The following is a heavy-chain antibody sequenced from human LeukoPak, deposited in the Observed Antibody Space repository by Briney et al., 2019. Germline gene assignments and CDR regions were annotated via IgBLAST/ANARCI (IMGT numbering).Heavy chain of an antibody. Sequence: GGSLRLSCAASGFTFSSYGMHWVRQAPGKGLEWVAVISYDGGNKYYADSVKGRFTISRDNSKNTLYLQMNSLRAEDTAVYYCAKDTYYYDSSGYPGYWGQGTLVTVSS. V-gene: IGHV3-30*18. D-gene: IGHD3-22*01. J-gene: IGHJ4*02. CDR3: AKDTYYYDSSGYPGY. CDR2: ISYDGGNK. CDR1: GFTFSSYG.